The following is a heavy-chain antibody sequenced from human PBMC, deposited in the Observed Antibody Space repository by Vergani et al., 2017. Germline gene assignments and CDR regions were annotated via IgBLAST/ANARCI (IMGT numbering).Heavy chain of an antibody. J-gene: IGHJ4*02. D-gene: IGHD2-15*01. V-gene: IGHV4-61*02. CDR2: IHTSGST. CDR3: ARGSXLGGSCYKPLFDY. CDR1: GGSINSHNYY. Sequence: QVQLQESGPGLVKLSQTLALTCTVSGGSINSHNYYWSWIRQPAGKGLEWIGRIHTSGSTNYNPSLKSRVTMSEDTSKNQFSLNLTSVTAADTAVYFCARGSXLGGSCYKPLFDYWGQGILVTVSS.